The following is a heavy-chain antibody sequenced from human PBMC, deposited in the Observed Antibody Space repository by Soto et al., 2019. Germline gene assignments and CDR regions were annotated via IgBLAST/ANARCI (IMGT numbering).Heavy chain of an antibody. J-gene: IGHJ4*02. CDR2: ISAHNGNT. CDR1: GYTFTSYG. Sequence: QVHLVQSGAEVKKPGASVKVSCKASGYTFTSYGITWVRQAPGQGLEWMGWISAHNGNTDYAQKLQGRVIVTRDTFTSTAYMDLRSLRSDDTAVYYCARGRYGDYWGQGALVTVSS. CDR3: ARGRYGDY. V-gene: IGHV1-18*01. D-gene: IGHD1-1*01.